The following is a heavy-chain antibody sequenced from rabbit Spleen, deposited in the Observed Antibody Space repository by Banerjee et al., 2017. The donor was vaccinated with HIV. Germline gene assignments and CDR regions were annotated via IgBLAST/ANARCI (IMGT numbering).Heavy chain of an antibody. Sequence: QSLEESGGGLVQPVGSLKLSCKASGFDFSKYVVSWVSQAPRKRMEWIGLVSNGDTYYASWAKGQFTISKSSSTTMTLQMSSLTAANTATYFCARSYDGGNGPYNIGLWGPGTLVNV. CDR2: VSNGDT. CDR1: GFDFSKYV. J-gene: IGHJ4*01. CDR3: ARSYDGGNGPYNIGL. D-gene: IGHD4-2*01. V-gene: IGHV1S40*01.